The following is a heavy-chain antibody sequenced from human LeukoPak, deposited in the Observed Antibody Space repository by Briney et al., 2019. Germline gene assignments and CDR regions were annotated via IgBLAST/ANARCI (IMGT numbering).Heavy chain of an antibody. CDR1: GFTFSSYE. V-gene: IGHV3-48*03. Sequence: GGSLRLSCAASGFTFSSYEMNWVRQAPGKGLEWVSYISSSGSTIYYADSVKGRFTISRDSAKNSLYLQMNSLRAEDTAVYYCASEARRKKFDYWGQGTLVTVSS. J-gene: IGHJ4*02. CDR2: ISSSGSTI. CDR3: ASEARRKKFDY.